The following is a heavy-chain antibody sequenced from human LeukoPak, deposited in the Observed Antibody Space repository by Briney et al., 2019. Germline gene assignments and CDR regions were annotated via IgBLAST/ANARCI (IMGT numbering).Heavy chain of an antibody. CDR1: DESFSGYY. J-gene: IGHJ3*02. V-gene: IGHV4-34*01. Sequence: SETLSLTCAVYDESFSGYYCSWIRQPPRKGLEWIGEIDHSGSTNYNPSLQSRVTISVATSKDKFSLKVSSVSAADTAVYYCARGNRAYGENEAFDIWGHGTTVTVSP. CDR3: ARGNRAYGENEAFDI. D-gene: IGHD3-10*01. CDR2: IDHSGST.